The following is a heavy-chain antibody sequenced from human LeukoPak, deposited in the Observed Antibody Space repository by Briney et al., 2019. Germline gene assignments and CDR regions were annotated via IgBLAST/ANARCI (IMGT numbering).Heavy chain of an antibody. V-gene: IGHV3-48*03. Sequence: GGSLRLSCAASGFTFSSYEMNWVRQAPGKGLEWVSYISSSGSTVYYADSVKGRFTISRDNAKNSLYLQMSSLRAEDTAMYYCARATTYFYGSVTYDWFDPWGQGTLVTVSS. J-gene: IGHJ5*02. CDR2: ISSSGSTV. CDR1: GFTFSSYE. D-gene: IGHD3-10*01. CDR3: ARATTYFYGSVTYDWFDP.